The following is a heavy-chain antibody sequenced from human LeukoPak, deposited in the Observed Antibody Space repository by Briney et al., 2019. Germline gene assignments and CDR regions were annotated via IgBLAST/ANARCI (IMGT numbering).Heavy chain of an antibody. J-gene: IGHJ4*02. Sequence: PSETLSLTCTVSGGSISSSNYYWGWIRQPPGKGLEWIGSIYYSGSTYHNPSLKSRVTISVDTSKNQFSLKLSSVTAADTAVYYCARRSGDYDVDYWGQGTLVTVSS. D-gene: IGHD4-17*01. CDR2: IYYSGST. CDR3: ARRSGDYDVDY. CDR1: GGSISSSNYY. V-gene: IGHV4-39*01.